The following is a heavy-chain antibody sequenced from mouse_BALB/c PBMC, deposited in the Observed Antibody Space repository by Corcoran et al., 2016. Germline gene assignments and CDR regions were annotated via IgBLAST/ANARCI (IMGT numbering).Heavy chain of an antibody. CDR2: INTYTGEP. Sequence: QIQLVQSGPALKKPGETVKISCKASGYTFTHYGMNWVKQAPGKGLKWMGWINTYTGEPTYADDFKGRFAFSLESSASTAYLQINNLKNEDMATYFCAREPYAMDYWGQGTSVTVSS. CDR3: AREPYAMDY. V-gene: IGHV9-1*02. J-gene: IGHJ4*01. D-gene: IGHD6-1*01. CDR1: GYTFTHYG.